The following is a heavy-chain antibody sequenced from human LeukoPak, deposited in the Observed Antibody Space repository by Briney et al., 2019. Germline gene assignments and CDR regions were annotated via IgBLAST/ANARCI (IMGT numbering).Heavy chain of an antibody. J-gene: IGHJ4*02. V-gene: IGHV1-8*01. Sequence: ASVKVSCKASGYTFTSYDINWVRQATGQGLEWMGWMNPNSGNTGYAQKFQGRVTMTRNTSTNTAYMELSSLRSEDTAVYFCARDSGRPPTSFDYWGQGTLVTVSS. CDR1: GYTFTSYD. CDR3: ARDSGRPPTSFDY. CDR2: MNPNSGNT. D-gene: IGHD1-1*01.